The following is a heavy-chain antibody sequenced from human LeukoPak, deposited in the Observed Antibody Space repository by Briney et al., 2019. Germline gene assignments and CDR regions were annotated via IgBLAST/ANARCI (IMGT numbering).Heavy chain of an antibody. CDR3: AREKDEREHGSGNLDP. V-gene: IGHV3-23*01. J-gene: IGHJ5*02. Sequence: GGSLRLSCAASGFTFSSYAMSWVRQAPGKGLEWVSAISGSGGSTYYADSVKGRFTISRDNSKNTLYLQMNSLRAEDTAVYYCAREKDEREHGSGNLDPWGQGTLVTVSS. CDR1: GFTFSSYA. CDR2: ISGSGGST. D-gene: IGHD3-10*01.